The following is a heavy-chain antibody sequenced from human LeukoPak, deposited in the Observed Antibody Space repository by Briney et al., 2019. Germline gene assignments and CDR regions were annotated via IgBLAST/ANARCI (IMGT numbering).Heavy chain of an antibody. D-gene: IGHD6-13*01. CDR1: GFXFSTYG. CDR2: ISGSGGSK. V-gene: IGHV3-23*01. CDR3: AKGLGIAAADTIFDY. J-gene: IGHJ4*02. Sequence: GGSLRLSCAASGFXFSTYGISWVRQAPGKGQEWVSGISGSGGSKYYADSVKGRFTISRDNSKNTLYLQMNSLRAEDTAVYYCAKGLGIAAADTIFDYWGQGTPVTVSS.